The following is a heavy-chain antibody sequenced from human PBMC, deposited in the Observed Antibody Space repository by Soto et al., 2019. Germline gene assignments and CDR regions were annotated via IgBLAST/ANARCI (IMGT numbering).Heavy chain of an antibody. Sequence: ASVKVSCKASGYTFTGYYMHWVRQAPGQGLEWMGWINPNSGGTNYAQKFQGRVTMTRDTSISTAYMELSRLRSDDTAVYYCARDSKQLKWLGVPNDFDIWGQGTTGTVSS. CDR1: GYTFTGYY. CDR2: INPNSGGT. V-gene: IGHV1-2*02. J-gene: IGHJ3*02. D-gene: IGHD3-3*01. CDR3: ARDSKQLKWLGVPNDFDI.